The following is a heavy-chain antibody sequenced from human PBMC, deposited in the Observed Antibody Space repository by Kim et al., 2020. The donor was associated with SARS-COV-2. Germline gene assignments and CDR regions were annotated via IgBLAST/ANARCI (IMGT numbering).Heavy chain of an antibody. CDR1: GFTFSSYA. CDR2: ISGSGGST. V-gene: IGHV3-23*01. Sequence: GGSLRLSCAASGFTFSSYAMSWVRQAPGKGLEWVSAISGSGGSTYYADSVKGRFTISRDNSKNTLYLQMNSLRAEDTAVYYCAKEGGTGTTDYYYYYMDVWGKGTTVTVSS. J-gene: IGHJ6*03. D-gene: IGHD1-7*01. CDR3: AKEGGTGTTDYYYYYMDV.